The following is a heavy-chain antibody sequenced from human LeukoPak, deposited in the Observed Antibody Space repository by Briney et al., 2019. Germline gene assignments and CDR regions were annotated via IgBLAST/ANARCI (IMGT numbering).Heavy chain of an antibody. J-gene: IGHJ6*03. Sequence: SETLSLTCTVSGGSISSYYWSWIRQPPGKGLEWIGYIYYSGSTNYNPSLKSRVTVSVDTSKNQFSLKLSSVTAAETAVYYCAREGRYRYGYNEYHSYMDIWGKGTTVTVSS. D-gene: IGHD5-24*01. CDR3: AREGRYRYGYNEYHSYMDI. CDR2: IYYSGST. V-gene: IGHV4-59*01. CDR1: GGSISSYY.